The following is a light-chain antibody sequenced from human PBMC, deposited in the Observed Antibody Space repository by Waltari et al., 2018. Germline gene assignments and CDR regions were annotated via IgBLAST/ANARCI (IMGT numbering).Light chain of an antibody. Sequence: QMTQSPSSLSASVGDRVTITCRASENIDNYLNWYQQKPGKAPRLLIYSASSLQSGVPSRFSGSRSGTDFTLTVGSLQPEDVASYFCQQSYITPLTFGGGTTVEIK. CDR3: QQSYITPLT. V-gene: IGKV1-39*01. CDR2: SAS. J-gene: IGKJ4*01. CDR1: ENIDNY.